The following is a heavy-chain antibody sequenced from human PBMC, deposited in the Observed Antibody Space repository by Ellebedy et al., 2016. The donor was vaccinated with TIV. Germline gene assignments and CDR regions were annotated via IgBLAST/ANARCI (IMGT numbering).Heavy chain of an antibody. J-gene: IGHJ3*02. D-gene: IGHD5-24*01. CDR2: INHSGST. CDR1: GESFSGYY. Sequence: SETLSLTXAVYGESFSGYYWSWIRQPPGKGLEWIVEINHSGSTNYNPSLKSLVTISVDTSKNQFSLKLSSVTAADTAVYYCARGLTRRDGYNLCAFDIWGQGTMVTVSS. V-gene: IGHV4-34*01. CDR3: ARGLTRRDGYNLCAFDI.